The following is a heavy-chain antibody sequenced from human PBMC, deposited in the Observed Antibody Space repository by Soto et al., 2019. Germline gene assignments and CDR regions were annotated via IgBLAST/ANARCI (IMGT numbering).Heavy chain of an antibody. CDR3: AREKMTTVTRGSYFDY. CDR2: IYHSGST. J-gene: IGHJ4*02. CDR1: GGSISSGGYS. V-gene: IGHV4-30-2*01. D-gene: IGHD4-17*01. Sequence: SETLSLTCAVSGGSISSGGYSWSWTRQPPGKGLEWIGYIYHSGSTYYNPSLKSRVTISVDRSKNQFSLKLSSVTAADTAVYYCAREKMTTVTRGSYFDYWGQGTLVTVSS.